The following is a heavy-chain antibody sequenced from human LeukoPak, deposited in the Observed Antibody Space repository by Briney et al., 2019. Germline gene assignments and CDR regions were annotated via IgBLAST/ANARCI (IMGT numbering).Heavy chain of an antibody. J-gene: IGHJ3*02. CDR2: LNHSGNT. CDR3: ARAAQGAFDI. D-gene: IGHD6-25*01. CDR1: GGSISGDY. V-gene: IGHV4-34*01. Sequence: SETLSLICAVYGGSISGDYWSWIRQPPGKGLEWIGELNHSGNTDYNPSLKSRVTISVDTSKNQLSLKLTSVTAADTAVYYCARAAQGAFDIWGQGTMVTVSS.